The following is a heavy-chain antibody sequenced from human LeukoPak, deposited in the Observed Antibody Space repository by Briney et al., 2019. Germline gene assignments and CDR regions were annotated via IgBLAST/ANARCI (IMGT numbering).Heavy chain of an antibody. D-gene: IGHD2-2*02. J-gene: IGHJ5*02. CDR3: AKVPQPPRYCSSTSCYSLTWFDP. Sequence: ASVKVSCKASGYTFTGHYMHWVRQAPGQGLEWMGRINPDSGATVYAQKFQGRVTMTTDTSTSTAYMELRSLRSDDTAVYYCAKVPQPPRYCSSTSCYSLTWFDPWGQGTLVTVSS. V-gene: IGHV1-2*06. CDR1: GYTFTGHY. CDR2: INPDSGAT.